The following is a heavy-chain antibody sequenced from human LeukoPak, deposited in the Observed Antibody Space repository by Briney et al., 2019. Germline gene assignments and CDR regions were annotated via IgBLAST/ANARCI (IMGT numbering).Heavy chain of an antibody. D-gene: IGHD6-13*01. Sequence: ASVKVSCKASGYTFTSYGISWVRQAPGQGLEWMGWISAYNGNTNYAQKLQGRVSMTTDTSTRTAYMELRSLRSDDTAVYYCARPVSSSPVDAFDIWGQGTMVTVSS. CDR3: ARPVSSSPVDAFDI. V-gene: IGHV1-18*01. J-gene: IGHJ3*02. CDR2: ISAYNGNT. CDR1: GYTFTSYG.